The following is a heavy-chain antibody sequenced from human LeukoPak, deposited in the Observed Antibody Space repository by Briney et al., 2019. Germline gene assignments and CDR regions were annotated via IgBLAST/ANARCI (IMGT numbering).Heavy chain of an antibody. J-gene: IGHJ4*02. Sequence: GGSLRLSCAASGLTFSTYAMSWVRQAPGKGLEWVANIKQDGSEKYYVDSVKGRFTISRDNAKNSLYLQMNSLRAEDTAVYYCARDFWGSSFDYWGQGTLVTVSS. CDR2: IKQDGSEK. D-gene: IGHD3-16*01. CDR3: ARDFWGSSFDY. V-gene: IGHV3-7*01. CDR1: GLTFSTYA.